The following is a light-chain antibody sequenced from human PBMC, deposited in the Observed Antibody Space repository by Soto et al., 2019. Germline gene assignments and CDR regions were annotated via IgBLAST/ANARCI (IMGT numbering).Light chain of an antibody. Sequence: QSALTQLASVSGSPEQSITITCTKTSSDVGSYNLVSWYQQHPGKAPKLMIYEVSKRPSGVSNRFSGSESGNTASLTISGLQAEDEADYYCCSYAGSSTFFYVFGTGTKVTVL. CDR1: SSDVGSYNL. J-gene: IGLJ1*01. CDR2: EVS. CDR3: CSYAGSSTFFYV. V-gene: IGLV2-23*02.